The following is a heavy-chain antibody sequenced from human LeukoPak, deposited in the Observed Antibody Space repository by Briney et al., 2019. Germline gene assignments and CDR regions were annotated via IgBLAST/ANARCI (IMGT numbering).Heavy chain of an antibody. D-gene: IGHD4-11*01. J-gene: IGHJ4*02. V-gene: IGHV3-43*02. CDR1: GFTFDDYA. CDR3: AKDRVFADYTGPVDF. Sequence: PGGSLRLSCAASGFTFDDYAMHWVRQAPGKGLEWVSLISGDGGSTYYADSVKGRFTISRDNAKNSLYLQMNSLRAEDTAVYYCAKDRVFADYTGPVDFWGQGTLVTVSS. CDR2: ISGDGGST.